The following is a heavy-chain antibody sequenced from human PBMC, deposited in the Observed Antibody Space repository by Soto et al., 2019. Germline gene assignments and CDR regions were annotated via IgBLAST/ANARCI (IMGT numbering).Heavy chain of an antibody. J-gene: IGHJ6*02. CDR3: ARVWDRAAAGIYYYGMDV. CDR1: GDSVSSNSAA. V-gene: IGHV6-1*01. Sequence: SQALSLTCAISGDSVSSNSAAWNWIRQSPSRGLEWLGRTYYRSKWYNDYAVSVKSRITINPDTSKNQFSLQLNSVTPEDTAVYYCARVWDRAAAGIYYYGMDVWGQGTTVTVSS. CDR2: TYYRSKWYN. D-gene: IGHD6-13*01.